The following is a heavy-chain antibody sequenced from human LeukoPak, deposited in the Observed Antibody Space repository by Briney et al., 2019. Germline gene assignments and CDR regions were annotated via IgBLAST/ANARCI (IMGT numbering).Heavy chain of an antibody. CDR1: GFTFSSYG. Sequence: GGSLRLSCAASGFTFSSYGMHWVRQAPGKGLEWVAFIRYDGSNKYYADSVKGRFTISRDNSKNTLYLQMNSLRAEDTAVYYCAKEYYYDSSGYIGLGDYWGQGTLVTVSS. J-gene: IGHJ4*02. V-gene: IGHV3-30*02. CDR3: AKEYYYDSSGYIGLGDY. CDR2: IRYDGSNK. D-gene: IGHD3-22*01.